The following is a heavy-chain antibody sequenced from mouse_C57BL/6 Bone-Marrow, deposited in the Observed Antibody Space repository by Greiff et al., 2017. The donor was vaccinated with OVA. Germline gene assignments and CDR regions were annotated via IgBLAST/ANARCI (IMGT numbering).Heavy chain of an antibody. CDR1: GFTFTSYC. Sequence: VQLQQPGAELVKPGASVHMSCTASGFTFTSYCISWVKQRPGQGLEWIGDIYPGSGSTNYTEKFKSKATLSIDTSTSTAYMQLSSLTSEDSAVYYCAPEGGYFDVWGTGTTVTVSS. CDR2: IYPGSGST. CDR3: APEGGYFDV. J-gene: IGHJ1*03. V-gene: IGHV1-55*01.